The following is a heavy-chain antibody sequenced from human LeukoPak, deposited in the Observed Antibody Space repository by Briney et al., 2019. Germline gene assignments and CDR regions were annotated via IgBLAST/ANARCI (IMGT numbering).Heavy chain of an antibody. CDR2: ISWNSGSI. J-gene: IGHJ3*02. CDR3: TPLGYCSSTSCYDAFDI. D-gene: IGHD2-2*01. V-gene: IGHV3-9*01. CDR1: GFTFDDYA. Sequence: GRSLRLSCAASGFTFDDYAMHWVRQAPGKGLEWVSGISWNSGSIGYADSVKGRFTISRDNAKNSLYLQMNSLRAEDTALYYCTPLGYCSSTSCYDAFDIWGQGTMVTVSS.